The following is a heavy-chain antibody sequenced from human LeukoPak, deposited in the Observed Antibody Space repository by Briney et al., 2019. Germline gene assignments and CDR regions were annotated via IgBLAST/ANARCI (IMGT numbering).Heavy chain of an antibody. CDR2: IYHSGTT. D-gene: IGHD3-22*01. Sequence: SETLSLTCAVSGGSISGDDYSWSWIRQPPGKGLEWIGYIYHSGTTYYNPSLKSRVTISVDRSKNQFSLKLSSVTAADTAAYYCARGRGGYDTRGYYNSWLDPWDQGTLATVSS. V-gene: IGHV4-30-2*01. CDR1: GGSISGDDYS. J-gene: IGHJ5*02. CDR3: ARGRGGYDTRGYYNSWLDP.